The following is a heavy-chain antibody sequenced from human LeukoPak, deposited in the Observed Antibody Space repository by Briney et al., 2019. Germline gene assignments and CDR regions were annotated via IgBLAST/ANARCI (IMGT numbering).Heavy chain of an antibody. V-gene: IGHV4-31*01. J-gene: IGHJ6*04. CDR1: GGSISSVGYY. CDR3: ARDYVVVPAATYYYYYGMDV. CDR2: IDYSGST. Sequence: SESLSLTCTVSGGSISSVGYYWIWMRQHPGKGLEGVGYIDYSGSTYYNPVLKSLVTISVDTSKNQFYLQLSSVTAADTAVYYCARDYVVVPAATYYYYYGMDVWGKGTTVTVSS. D-gene: IGHD2-2*01.